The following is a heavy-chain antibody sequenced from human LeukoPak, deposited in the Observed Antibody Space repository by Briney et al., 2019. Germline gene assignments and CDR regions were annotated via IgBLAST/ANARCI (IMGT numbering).Heavy chain of an antibody. CDR2: IKSKTDGGTT. V-gene: IGHV3-15*01. CDR1: GFTFSNAW. J-gene: IGHJ4*02. Sequence: GGSLRLSCAASGFTFSNAWMSWVRQAPGKGLEWVGRIKSKTDGGTTDYAAPVKGRFTISKDDSKNTLYLQMNRLKTEDTAVYYCTTTIRGYSYGFDYWGQGTLVTVSS. CDR3: TTTIRGYSYGFDY. D-gene: IGHD5-18*01.